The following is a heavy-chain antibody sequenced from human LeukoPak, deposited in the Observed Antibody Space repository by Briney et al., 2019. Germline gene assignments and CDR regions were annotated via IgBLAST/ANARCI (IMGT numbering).Heavy chain of an antibody. Sequence: ASVKVSCKAAGYTFTSYDINWVRQATGQGLEWMGWMNPNSGNTGYAQRFQGRVTMTGNTSISTAYMELSSLRSEDTAVYYCARKRRLVPYWFDPWGQGTLVTVSS. CDR3: ARKRRLVPYWFDP. CDR2: MNPNSGNT. V-gene: IGHV1-8*01. CDR1: GYTFTSYD. J-gene: IGHJ5*02. D-gene: IGHD6-19*01.